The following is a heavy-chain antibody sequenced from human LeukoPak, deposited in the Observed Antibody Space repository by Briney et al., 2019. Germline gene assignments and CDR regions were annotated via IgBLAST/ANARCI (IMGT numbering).Heavy chain of an antibody. CDR3: ARDPPAVASNTYG. CDR1: GFTVRNNY. Sequence: GGSLRLSCAASGFTVRNNYMNRVRQAPGKGLEWVSLIYSDGTTDYADSVRGRFTISRDNFENTLYLQMNSLRVEDTAIYYCARDPPAVASNTYGWGQGTLVTVSS. V-gene: IGHV3-66*01. J-gene: IGHJ4*02. CDR2: IYSDGTT. D-gene: IGHD6-13*01.